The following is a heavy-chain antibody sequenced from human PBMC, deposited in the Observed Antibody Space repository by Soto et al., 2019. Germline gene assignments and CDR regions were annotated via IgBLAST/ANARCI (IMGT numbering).Heavy chain of an antibody. CDR3: ARGSVLRYFDWLLRKGGFDY. CDR2: INHSGST. Sequence: SETLSLTCAVYGGSFSGYYWSWIRQPPGKGLEWIGEINHSGSTNYNPSLKSRVTISVDTSKNQFSLKLSSVTAADTAVYYCARGSVLRYFDWLLRKGGFDYWGQGTLVTVSS. J-gene: IGHJ4*02. D-gene: IGHD3-9*01. CDR1: GGSFSGYY. V-gene: IGHV4-34*01.